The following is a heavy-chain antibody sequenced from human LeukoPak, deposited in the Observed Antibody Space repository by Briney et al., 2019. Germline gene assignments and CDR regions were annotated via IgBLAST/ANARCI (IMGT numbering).Heavy chain of an antibody. CDR2: IIPIFGTA. D-gene: IGHD6-13*01. CDR3: ATDQQQLEKPPAY. V-gene: IGHV1-69*06. CDR1: GGTFSSYA. J-gene: IGHJ4*02. Sequence: SVNVSCKASGGTFSSYAINWVRQAPGQGLEWMGGIIPIFGTANYAQKFQGRVTMTEDTSTDTAYMELSSLRSEDTAVYYCATDQQQLEKPPAYWGQGTLVTVSS.